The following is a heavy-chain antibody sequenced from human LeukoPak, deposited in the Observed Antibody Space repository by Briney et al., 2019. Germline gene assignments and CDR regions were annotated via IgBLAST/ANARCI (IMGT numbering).Heavy chain of an antibody. V-gene: IGHV3-30*02. CDR2: IRYDGSNK. CDR1: GFTFSSYG. J-gene: IGHJ3*02. Sequence: PGGSLRLSCAASGFTFSSYGMHWVRQAPGKGLEWVAFIRYDGSNKYYADSVKGRFTISRDNSKNTLYLQMNSLRAEDTAVYYCAKDGGTMIVVVFDAFGIWGQGTMVTVSS. CDR3: AKDGGTMIVVVFDAFGI. D-gene: IGHD3-22*01.